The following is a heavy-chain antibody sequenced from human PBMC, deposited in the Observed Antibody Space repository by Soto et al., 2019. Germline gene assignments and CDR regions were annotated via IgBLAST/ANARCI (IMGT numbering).Heavy chain of an antibody. Sequence: QVQLVQSGAEVKKPGASVKVSCKASGYTFTSYGISWVRQAPGQGLEWMGWINAYNGNTNYAQKLQGRVTMTTDTSTSTAYMELRSLRSDDTAVYYCARLHSDIVVVVAATREFNWFDPWGQGTLVTVSS. CDR1: GYTFTSYG. CDR2: INAYNGNT. D-gene: IGHD2-15*01. CDR3: ARLHSDIVVVVAATREFNWFDP. J-gene: IGHJ5*02. V-gene: IGHV1-18*04.